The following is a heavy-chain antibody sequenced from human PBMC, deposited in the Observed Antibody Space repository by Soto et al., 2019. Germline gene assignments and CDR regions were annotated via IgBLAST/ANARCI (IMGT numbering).Heavy chain of an antibody. CDR1: GYTFTGYY. Sequence: ASVKVSCKASGYTFTGYYMHWVRQAPGQGLEWMGRINPNSGITNYAQKFQGRVTMTADKSTSTAYMELSSLRSEDTAVYYCASATVTGDDYWGQGTLVTVSS. CDR3: ASATVTGDDY. V-gene: IGHV1-2*02. J-gene: IGHJ4*02. CDR2: INPNSGIT. D-gene: IGHD4-17*01.